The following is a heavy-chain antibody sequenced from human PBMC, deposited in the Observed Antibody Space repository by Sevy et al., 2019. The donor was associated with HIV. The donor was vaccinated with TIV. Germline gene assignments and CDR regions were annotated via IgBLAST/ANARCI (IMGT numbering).Heavy chain of an antibody. Sequence: SETLSLTCFVSGDSINSGYYWGWIRHSPGKGLEWIGSIYHSGTTYYNPSLKSRVTISVDMSKNQFALTLTSVTAADTAVYYCVRKIGRNSLMVWGQGTLVTVSS. CDR1: GDSINSGYY. J-gene: IGHJ4*02. D-gene: IGHD2-8*01. CDR3: VRKIGRNSLMV. CDR2: IYHSGTT. V-gene: IGHV4-38-2*01.